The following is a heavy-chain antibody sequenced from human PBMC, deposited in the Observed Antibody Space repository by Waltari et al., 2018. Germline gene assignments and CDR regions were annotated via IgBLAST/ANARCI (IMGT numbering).Heavy chain of an antibody. CDR3: VRPQELGPEVGPFDM. V-gene: IGHV1-2*02. J-gene: IGHJ3*02. CDR1: GFTFIEYF. Sequence: QVQLVQSGAEVKKPGASVKVSCQTSGFTFIEYFMHWVRQAHGQGLEWVGWVDAESGDTHYAQRFQGRVAMTTDTSINTVYMELTSLKSDDTAVYYCVRPQELGPEVGPFDMWGHRTMVTVSS. D-gene: IGHD2-15*01. CDR2: VDAESGDT.